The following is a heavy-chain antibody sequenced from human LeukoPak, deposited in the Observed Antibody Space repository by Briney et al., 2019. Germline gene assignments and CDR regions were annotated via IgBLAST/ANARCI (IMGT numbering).Heavy chain of an antibody. D-gene: IGHD4-17*01. V-gene: IGHV3-21*01. CDR1: GFTFSTYT. Sequence: GGSLRLSCAASGFTFSTYTMTWVRQAPGKGLEWVSSISTTASYIYYADSVKGRFTISRDNARNSLYLQMNSLRAEDTAVYHCARLFDFGDYRAEPYWGQGTLVTVSS. CDR2: ISTTASYI. J-gene: IGHJ4*02. CDR3: ARLFDFGDYRAEPY.